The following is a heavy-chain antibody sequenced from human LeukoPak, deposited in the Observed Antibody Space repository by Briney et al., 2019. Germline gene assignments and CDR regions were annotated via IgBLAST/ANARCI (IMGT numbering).Heavy chain of an antibody. D-gene: IGHD4-17*01. CDR2: ISSSSSYI. CDR3: ARDAAVTGFDY. V-gene: IGHV3-21*01. CDR1: GFTFSSYE. Sequence: GGSLRLSCAASGFTFSSYEMNWVRQAPGKGLEWVSSISSSSSYIYYADSVKGRFTISRDNAKNSLYLQMNSLRAEDTAVYYCARDAAVTGFDYWGQGTLVTVSS. J-gene: IGHJ4*02.